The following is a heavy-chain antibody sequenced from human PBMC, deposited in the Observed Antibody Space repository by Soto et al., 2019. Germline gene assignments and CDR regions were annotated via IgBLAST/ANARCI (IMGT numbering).Heavy chain of an antibody. D-gene: IGHD3-10*01. V-gene: IGHV3-30*18. CDR1: GFTFSSYC. CDR3: AKEPLGSGSYYSYYFDY. CDR2: ISYDGSNK. Sequence: PGGSLRLSCAASGFTFSSYCMHWVRQAPGKGLEWVAVISYDGSNKYYADSVKGRFTISRDNSKNTLYLQMNSLRAEDTAVYYCAKEPLGSGSYYSYYFDYWGQGTLVTVSS. J-gene: IGHJ4*02.